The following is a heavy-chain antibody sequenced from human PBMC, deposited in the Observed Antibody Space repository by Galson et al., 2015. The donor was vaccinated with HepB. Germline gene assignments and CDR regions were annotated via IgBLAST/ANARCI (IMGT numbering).Heavy chain of an antibody. V-gene: IGHV6-1*01. CDR2: TYYRSKWYN. J-gene: IGHJ4*02. CDR1: GDSVSSNSAV. D-gene: IGHD2-15*01. Sequence: CAISGDSVSSNSAVWNWIRQSPSRGLEWLGRTYYRSKWYNEYAVSVESRISINPDTSKNQFSLQLNSVTPEDTAVYYCARGDCTSASCYYDNWGQGTLVTVSS. CDR3: ARGDCTSASCYYDN.